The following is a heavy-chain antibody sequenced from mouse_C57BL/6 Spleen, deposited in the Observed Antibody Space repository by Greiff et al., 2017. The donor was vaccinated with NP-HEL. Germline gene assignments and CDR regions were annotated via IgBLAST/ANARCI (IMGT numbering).Heavy chain of an antibody. J-gene: IGHJ3*01. V-gene: IGHV5-4*01. CDR3: ARDLTTVVPPFAY. CDR1: GFTFSSYA. D-gene: IGHD1-1*01. CDR2: ISDGGSYT. Sequence: EVKLVESGGGLVKPGGSLKLSCAASGFTFSSYAMSWVRQTPEKRLEWVATISDGGSYTYYPDNVKGRFTLSRDNSKNNLYMQMSHLKSEDTAMYYCARDLTTVVPPFAYWGQGTLVTVSA.